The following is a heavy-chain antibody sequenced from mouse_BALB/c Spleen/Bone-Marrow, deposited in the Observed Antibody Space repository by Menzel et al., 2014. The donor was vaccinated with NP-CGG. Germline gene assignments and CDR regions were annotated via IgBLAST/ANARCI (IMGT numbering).Heavy chain of an antibody. Sequence: VQLQQSGAELVRPGPSVKISCKASGYAFSSYWMNWVKQRPGQGLEWIGQIYPGDGDTNYNGKFKGKATLTADKSSSTACMQLSSLTSDDSAVYFCARQYGNFFDYWGQGIPLTGSS. J-gene: IGHJ2*01. CDR2: IYPGDGDT. D-gene: IGHD2-10*02. CDR3: ARQYGNFFDY. CDR1: GYAFSSYW. V-gene: IGHV1-80*01.